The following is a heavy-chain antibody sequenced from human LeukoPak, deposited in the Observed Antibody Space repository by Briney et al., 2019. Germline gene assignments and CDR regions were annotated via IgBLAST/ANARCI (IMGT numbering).Heavy chain of an antibody. D-gene: IGHD6-13*01. Sequence: PGGSLRLSCAASGFTFSSYGMHWVRQAPGKGLEWVAVISYDGSNKYYADSVKGRFTIPRDNSKNTLYLQMNSLRAEDTAVYYCAKDSEGIVAAGTLYRPKYGMDVWGQGTTVTVSS. CDR2: ISYDGSNK. J-gene: IGHJ6*02. CDR1: GFTFSSYG. V-gene: IGHV3-30*18. CDR3: AKDSEGIVAAGTLYRPKYGMDV.